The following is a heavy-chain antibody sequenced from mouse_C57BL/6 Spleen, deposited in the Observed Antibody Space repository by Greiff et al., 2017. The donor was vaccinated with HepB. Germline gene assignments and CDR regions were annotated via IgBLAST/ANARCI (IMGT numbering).Heavy chain of an antibody. D-gene: IGHD5-5*01. CDR2: ISYDGSN. V-gene: IGHV3-6*01. CDR3: ARENYLYAMDY. J-gene: IGHJ4*01. CDR1: GYSITSGYY. Sequence: VQLKESGPGLVKPSQSLSLTCSVTGYSITSGYYWNWIRQFPGNKLEWMGYISYDGSNNYNPSLKNRISITRDTSKNQFFLKLNSVTTEDTATYYCARENYLYAMDYWGQGTSVTVSS.